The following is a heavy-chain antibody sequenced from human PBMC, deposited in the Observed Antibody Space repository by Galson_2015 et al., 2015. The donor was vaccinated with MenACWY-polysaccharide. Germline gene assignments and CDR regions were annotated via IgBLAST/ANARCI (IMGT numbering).Heavy chain of an antibody. CDR2: IYYSGST. J-gene: IGHJ6*02. D-gene: IGHD6-13*01. CDR3: ARVGRIAAAGTGYYYGMDV. V-gene: IGHV4-59*01. CDR1: GGSISSYY. Sequence: ETLSLTCTVSGGSISSYYWSWIRQPPGKGLEWIGYIYYSGSTNYNPSLKSRVTISVDTSKNQFSLKLSSVTAADTAVYYCARVGRIAAAGTGYYYGMDVWGQGTTVTVSS.